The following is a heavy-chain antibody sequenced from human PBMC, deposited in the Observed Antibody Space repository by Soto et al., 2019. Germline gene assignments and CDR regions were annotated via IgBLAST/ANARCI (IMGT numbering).Heavy chain of an antibody. CDR3: ARDLFGGKDF. CDR1: GYTFTRYC. D-gene: IGHD2-15*01. Sequence: ASVKVSWKASGYTFTRYCMHWVRQAPGQGLEWMGIINPSGGSTSYAQKFQGRVTMTRDTSTSTVYMELSSLRSEDTAVYYCARDLFGGKDFWGQGTLVRVSS. J-gene: IGHJ4*02. CDR2: INPSGGST. V-gene: IGHV1-46*01.